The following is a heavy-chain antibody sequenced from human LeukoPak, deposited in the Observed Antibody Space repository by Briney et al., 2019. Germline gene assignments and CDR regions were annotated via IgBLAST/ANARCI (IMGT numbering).Heavy chain of an antibody. CDR2: INPSGGST. D-gene: IGHD4-17*01. V-gene: IGHV1-46*01. Sequence: ASVKVSCKASGYTFTSYYMHWVRQAPGQGLEWMGTINPSGGSTSYAQKFQGRVTMTRDMSTSTVYMELSSLRSEDTAVYYCARDPPPQYGDSYMMDYWGQGTLVTVSS. J-gene: IGHJ4*02. CDR1: GYTFTSYY. CDR3: ARDPPPQYGDSYMMDY.